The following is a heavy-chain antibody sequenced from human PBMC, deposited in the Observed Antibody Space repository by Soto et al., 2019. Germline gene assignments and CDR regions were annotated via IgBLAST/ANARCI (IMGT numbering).Heavy chain of an antibody. CDR2: ISAYNGNT. Sequence: ASVKVSCKTSGYTFTNYGITWVRQAPGQGLEWMGWISAYNGNTNYAQKLQGRVTMNTDESTSTAYMELSSLRSDDTAVYYCGRGGRGQDIVVVPAYYYYMDVWGKGTTVTVSS. J-gene: IGHJ6*03. CDR1: GYTFTNYG. CDR3: GRGGRGQDIVVVPAYYYYMDV. D-gene: IGHD2-2*01. V-gene: IGHV1-18*01.